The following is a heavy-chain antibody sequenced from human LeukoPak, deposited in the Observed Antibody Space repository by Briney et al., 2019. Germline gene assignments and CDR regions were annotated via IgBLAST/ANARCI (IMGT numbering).Heavy chain of an antibody. CDR1: GGSFSGYY. J-gene: IGHJ5*02. Sequence: SSETLSLTCAVYGGSFSGYYWSWIRQPPGKGLEWIGEINHSGSTNYNPSLKSRVTISVDTSKNQFSLKLSSVTAADTAVYYCARDGNHYYHTDGWFDPWGQGTLVTVSS. D-gene: IGHD3-22*01. V-gene: IGHV4-34*01. CDR3: ARDGNHYYHTDGWFDP. CDR2: INHSGST.